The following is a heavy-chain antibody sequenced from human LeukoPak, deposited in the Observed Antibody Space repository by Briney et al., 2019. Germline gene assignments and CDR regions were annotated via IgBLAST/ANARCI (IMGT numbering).Heavy chain of an antibody. J-gene: IGHJ4*02. CDR1: GFTFSSYA. V-gene: IGHV3-23*01. D-gene: IGHD6-6*01. CDR3: AKDRGYSSSLFDY. Sequence: LAGGSLRLSCAASGFTFSSYAMSWVRQAPGEGLEWVSAISGSGGSTYYADSVKGRFTISRDNSKNTLYLQMNSLRAEDTAVYYCAKDRGYSSSLFDYWGQGTLVTVSS. CDR2: ISGSGGST.